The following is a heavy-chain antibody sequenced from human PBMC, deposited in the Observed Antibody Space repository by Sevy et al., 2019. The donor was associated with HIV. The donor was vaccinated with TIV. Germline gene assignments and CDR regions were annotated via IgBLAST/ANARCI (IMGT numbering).Heavy chain of an antibody. J-gene: IGHJ4*02. Sequence: GGSLRLSCAASGFTFSTTWMNWVRQAPGKGLEWVANIRGDGIDKHYVDSVEGRFTISRDNAKNLLFLQMNSLRVEDTAVYYCAHETFGRSESWGQGTLVTVSS. CDR3: AHETFGRSES. CDR2: IRGDGIDK. CDR1: GFTFSTTW. V-gene: IGHV3-7*01. D-gene: IGHD3-16*01.